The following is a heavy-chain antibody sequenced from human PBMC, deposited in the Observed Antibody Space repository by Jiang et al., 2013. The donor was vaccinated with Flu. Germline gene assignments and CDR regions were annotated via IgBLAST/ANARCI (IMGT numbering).Heavy chain of an antibody. CDR2: INGGNGNT. CDR3: TRHDY. Sequence: SGAEVKKPGASIRVSCKASGYSLTNYAMHWVRQAPGEGLEWVAWINGGNGNTKYSENFEGRVTVTRDTSANEVYMEMSSLRLEDTAVYYCTRHDYWGQGTLVTVSS. V-gene: IGHV1-3*01. CDR1: GYSLTNYA. J-gene: IGHJ4*02.